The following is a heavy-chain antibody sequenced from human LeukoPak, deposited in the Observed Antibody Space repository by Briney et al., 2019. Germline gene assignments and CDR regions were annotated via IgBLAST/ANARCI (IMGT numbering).Heavy chain of an antibody. CDR1: GFSLSTSGVG. CDR3: AHSRIRNYANNWFDP. CDR2: IHWNDDK. J-gene: IGHJ5*02. D-gene: IGHD4-11*01. Sequence: ESGPTLVKPTQTLTLTCTLSGFSLSTSGVGVGWIRKPPGKALEWLALIHWNDDKRYSPSLKSRLTITKDTSKNKVVLTMTNMDPVDTATYYCAHSRIRNYANNWFDPWGQGTLVTVSS. V-gene: IGHV2-5*01.